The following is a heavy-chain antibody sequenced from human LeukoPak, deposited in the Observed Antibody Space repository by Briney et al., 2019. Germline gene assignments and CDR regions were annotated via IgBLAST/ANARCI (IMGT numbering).Heavy chain of an antibody. CDR1: GFTFSSYA. CDR3: ARDRTLRATTMIVVAISYYFDY. CDR2: ISYDGSNK. D-gene: IGHD3-22*01. V-gene: IGHV3-30*04. J-gene: IGHJ4*02. Sequence: GRSLRLSCAASGFTFSSYAMHWVRQAPGKGLEWVAVISYDGSNKYYADSVKGRFTISRDNSKNTLYLQMNSLRAEDTAVYYCARDRTLRATTMIVVAISYYFDYWGQGTLVTVSS.